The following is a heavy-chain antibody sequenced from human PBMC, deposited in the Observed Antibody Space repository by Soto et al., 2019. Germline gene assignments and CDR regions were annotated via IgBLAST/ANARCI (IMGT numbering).Heavy chain of an antibody. CDR2: IYYSGNT. V-gene: IGHV4-59*01. J-gene: IGHJ4*02. Sequence: SETLSLTCTVSGGSISSYYWSWIRQPPGKGLEWIGYIYYSGNTNYNPSLKSRVTISVDTSKNQFSLKLSSVTAADTAVYYCGRGEVERYNWNYGIDYWGQGTLVTVSS. CDR3: GRGEVERYNWNYGIDY. CDR1: GGSISSYY. D-gene: IGHD1-7*01.